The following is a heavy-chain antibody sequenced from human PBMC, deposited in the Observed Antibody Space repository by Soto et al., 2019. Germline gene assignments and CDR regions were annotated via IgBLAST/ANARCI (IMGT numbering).Heavy chain of an antibody. D-gene: IGHD3-10*01. V-gene: IGHV4-39*01. J-gene: IGHJ6*03. CDR2: IYYSGST. Sequence: SETLSLTCTVSGCSLSSSSYYWGWIRQPPGKGLEWIGSIYYSGSTYYNPSLKSRVTISVDTSKNQFSLKLSSVTAADTAVYYCARHHYYYGSGALGYYYMDVWGKGTTVTVSS. CDR1: GCSLSSSSYY. CDR3: ARHHYYYGSGALGYYYMDV.